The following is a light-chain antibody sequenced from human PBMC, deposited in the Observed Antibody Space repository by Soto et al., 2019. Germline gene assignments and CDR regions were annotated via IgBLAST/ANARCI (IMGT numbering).Light chain of an antibody. CDR1: SSDIGSYDH. V-gene: IGLV2-14*03. CDR2: AVS. Sequence: QSSLTQPASVSGSPGQSITISCSGTSSDIGSYDHVAWYQQFPGKSPKLIIYAVSDRPSGVSDRFSGSKSGISASLTISGLQTEDEADYYCSSYSERQSYLFGTGTKVTVL. J-gene: IGLJ1*01. CDR3: SSYSERQSYL.